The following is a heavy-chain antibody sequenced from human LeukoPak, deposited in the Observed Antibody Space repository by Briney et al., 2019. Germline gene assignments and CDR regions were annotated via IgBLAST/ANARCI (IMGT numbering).Heavy chain of an antibody. J-gene: IGHJ3*02. V-gene: IGHV3-23*01. CDR1: GFTFSKYT. Sequence: PGGCLRLSCAASGFTFSKYTMTWVRQAPGKGLEWVSGISGPGGLTDYADSVKGRFTISRDNSKNTLYLQMNSLRADDTATYYCAKGESDIVVVPGADAFDIWGQGTIVIVSS. D-gene: IGHD2-2*01. CDR3: AKGESDIVVVPGADAFDI. CDR2: ISGPGGLT.